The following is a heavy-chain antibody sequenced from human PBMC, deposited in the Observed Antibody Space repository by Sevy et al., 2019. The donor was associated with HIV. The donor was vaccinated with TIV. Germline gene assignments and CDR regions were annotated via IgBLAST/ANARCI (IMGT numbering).Heavy chain of an antibody. J-gene: IGHJ4*02. Sequence: SETLSLTCPVSGGSITSLYWIWIRQPPGKGLEWIANIYYNGHINYNPSLKSRVTLSHDTSKNQFSLRLSSVTAADTAMYYCAGENAWGRGYSWGQGTLVTVSS. D-gene: IGHD1-26*01. CDR1: GGSITSLY. V-gene: IGHV4-59*08. CDR3: AGENAWGRGYS. CDR2: IYYNGHI.